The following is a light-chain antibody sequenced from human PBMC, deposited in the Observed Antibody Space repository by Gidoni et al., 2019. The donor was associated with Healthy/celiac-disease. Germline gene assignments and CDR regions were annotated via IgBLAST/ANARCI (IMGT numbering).Light chain of an antibody. Sequence: EIVLTQSTGTLSLSPGERAPLSCRASQSVSSNYLAWYQQKLGQAPRLLIYGASSRATGIPDRFNGSGSGTDFTLTISRLEPEDVAVYYCQQYDSSPPTFGQGTKVEIK. CDR1: QSVSSNY. J-gene: IGKJ1*01. CDR2: GAS. CDR3: QQYDSSPPT. V-gene: IGKV3-20*01.